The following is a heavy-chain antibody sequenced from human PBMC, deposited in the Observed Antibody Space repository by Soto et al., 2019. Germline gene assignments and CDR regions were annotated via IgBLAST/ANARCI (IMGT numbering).Heavy chain of an antibody. CDR1: GFTFSSYG. J-gene: IGHJ4*02. V-gene: IGHV3-33*06. CDR2: IWYDGSNK. CDR3: TKDLNNRGLTYYFDC. D-gene: IGHD1-20*01. Sequence: PGGSLRPSCAASGFTFSSYGMHWVRQAPGKGLEWVAVIWYDGSNKNYADSVKGRFTISRDNSENTLYLQMNSLRAEDTAVYYCTKDLNNRGLTYYFDCWGQGTLVTVSS.